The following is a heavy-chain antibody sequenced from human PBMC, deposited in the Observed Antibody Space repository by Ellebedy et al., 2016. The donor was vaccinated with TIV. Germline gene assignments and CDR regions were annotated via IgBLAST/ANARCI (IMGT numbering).Heavy chain of an antibody. CDR2: FDPEDGET. Sequence: AASVKVSCKVSGYTLTELSMHWARQAPGKGLEWMGGFDPEDGETIYAQKFQGRVTMTEDTSTDTAYMELSSLRSEDTAVYYWATVGKGFAGTPPRFYYYYGMDVWGQGTTVTVSS. D-gene: IGHD2-15*01. J-gene: IGHJ6*02. CDR1: GYTLTELS. CDR3: ATVGKGFAGTPPRFYYYYGMDV. V-gene: IGHV1-24*01.